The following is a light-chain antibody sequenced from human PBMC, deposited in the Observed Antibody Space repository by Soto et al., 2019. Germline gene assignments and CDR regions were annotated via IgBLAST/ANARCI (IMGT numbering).Light chain of an antibody. CDR2: RAS. CDR1: QSLTTD. V-gene: IGKV3-15*01. J-gene: IGKJ1*01. Sequence: EIVVTQSPATLSVSPGEGATFSCRTSQSLTTDLAWYQQRPGQTPRLLIYRASTRATGIPARFSGSGSGTEFTLTISSLQSEDFAVYYCQQYSDWPWTFGQGTKVEIK. CDR3: QQYSDWPWT.